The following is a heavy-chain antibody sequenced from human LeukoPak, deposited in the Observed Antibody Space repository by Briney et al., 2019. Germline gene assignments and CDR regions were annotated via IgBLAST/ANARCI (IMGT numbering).Heavy chain of an antibody. CDR1: GFTFSSSD. Sequence: GGSLRLSCAASGFTFSSSDMSWVRQAPGSGLEWVSSIRHSDSNTYYADSVMGRFTISRDNSNNTLYLQMNSLRAEDTAVYYCAKLGGHPLHNYYVGVWGKGTTVAVSS. J-gene: IGHJ6*03. D-gene: IGHD3-16*01. CDR2: IRHSDSNT. V-gene: IGHV3-23*01. CDR3: AKLGGHPLHNYYVGV.